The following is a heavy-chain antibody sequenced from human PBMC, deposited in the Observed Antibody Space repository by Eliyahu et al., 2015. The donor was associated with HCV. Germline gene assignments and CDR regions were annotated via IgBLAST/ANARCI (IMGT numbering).Heavy chain of an antibody. CDR2: INTAGDP. D-gene: IGHD2-21*02. CDR1: GFTFSNYD. J-gene: IGHJ4*02. Sequence: EVQLVESGGGLVQPGGSLXLSXXASGFTFSNYDXHWVRQGTGKGLEWVSAINTAGDPYYPGSVKGRFTISRENAKNSLYLQMNSLKVGDTAVYYCARGGRGDFNFDYWGQGTLVTVSS. V-gene: IGHV3-13*05. CDR3: ARGGRGDFNFDY.